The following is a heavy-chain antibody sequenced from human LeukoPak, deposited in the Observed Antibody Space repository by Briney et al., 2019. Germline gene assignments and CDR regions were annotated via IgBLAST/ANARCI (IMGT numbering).Heavy chain of an antibody. D-gene: IGHD4-17*01. CDR3: ARSSYGDYGEEYMDV. Sequence: ASVKVSCKASRGTFSSYAISWVRQAPGHGLEWMGGIIPIFGTANYAQKFQGRVTITADESTSTAYMELSSLRSEDTAVYYCARSSYGDYGEEYMDVWGKGTTVTVSS. V-gene: IGHV1-69*13. CDR2: IIPIFGTA. J-gene: IGHJ6*03. CDR1: RGTFSSYA.